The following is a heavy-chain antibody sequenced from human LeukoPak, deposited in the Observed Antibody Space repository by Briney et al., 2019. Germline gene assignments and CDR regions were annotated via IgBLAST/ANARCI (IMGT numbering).Heavy chain of an antibody. CDR1: GFTFDDYA. CDR3: VKDIDHEWELLD. J-gene: IGHJ4*02. V-gene: IGHV3-9*01. Sequence: GGSLRLSCAASGFTFDDYAMHWVRQAPGKGLEWVSGISWNSGSIGYADSVKGRFTISRDNAKNSLYLQMNSLRAEDTALYYCVKDIDHEWELLDWGQGTLVTVSS. CDR2: ISWNSGSI. D-gene: IGHD1-26*01.